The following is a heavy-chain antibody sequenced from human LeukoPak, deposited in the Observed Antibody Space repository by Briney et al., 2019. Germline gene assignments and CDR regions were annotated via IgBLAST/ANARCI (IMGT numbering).Heavy chain of an antibody. Sequence: GASVKVSCKASGYSFIDYSLHWVRQAPGQGPEWLGWINPDTGATSYSRRFQGRVTMTTDTPINTDYMEFRRLSSADTAVYYCARELAWPKFRIHLFDSWGQGTLVTVSS. CDR3: ARELAWPKFRIHLFDS. J-gene: IGHJ4*02. CDR2: INPDTGAT. D-gene: IGHD2-15*01. V-gene: IGHV1-2*02. CDR1: GYSFIDYS.